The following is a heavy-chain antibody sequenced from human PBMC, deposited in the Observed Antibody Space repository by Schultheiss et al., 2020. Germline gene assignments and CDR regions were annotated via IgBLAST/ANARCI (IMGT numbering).Heavy chain of an antibody. D-gene: IGHD3-9*01. Sequence: GESLKISCAASGFTFSSSWMHWVCQAPEKGLEWVADIKCDGSEKYYVDSVKGRLTISRDNAKNSLYLQVNSLRAEDTAVYYCAKDQYFDWLFGYWGQGTLVTVSS. J-gene: IGHJ4*02. CDR2: IKCDGSEK. V-gene: IGHV3-52*01. CDR3: AKDQYFDWLFGY. CDR1: GFTFSSSW.